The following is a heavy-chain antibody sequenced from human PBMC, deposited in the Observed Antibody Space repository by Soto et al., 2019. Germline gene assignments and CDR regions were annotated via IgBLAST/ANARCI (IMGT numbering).Heavy chain of an antibody. CDR3: ARDFKESQYYYYCMDV. J-gene: IGHJ6*03. CDR1: GFTFSSYS. V-gene: IGHV3-21*06. CDR2: ISSGSNYT. D-gene: IGHD3-10*01. Sequence: EVQLVESGGGLVKPGGSLRLSCVFSGFTFSSYSMNWVRQAPGKGLEWVSSISSGSNYTYYADSVKGRFTISRDNAKNSVYLQMNSLRAADTALYYCARDFKESQYYYYCMDVWGKGTTVTVSS.